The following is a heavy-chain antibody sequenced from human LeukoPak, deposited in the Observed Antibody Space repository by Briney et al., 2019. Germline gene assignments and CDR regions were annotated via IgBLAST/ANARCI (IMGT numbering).Heavy chain of an antibody. CDR3: TKDITVSGRGFDY. V-gene: IGHV3-9*01. D-gene: IGHD2-15*01. J-gene: IGHJ4*02. CDR2: ISSNSGSI. Sequence: TGGSLRLSCAASGFIFDDYAMHWVRQAPGKGPEWVSGISSNSGSIGYADSVKGRVTISRDNAKNSLYLQMNSLRAEDTALYYCTKDITVSGRGFDYWGQGILVTVSS. CDR1: GFIFDDYA.